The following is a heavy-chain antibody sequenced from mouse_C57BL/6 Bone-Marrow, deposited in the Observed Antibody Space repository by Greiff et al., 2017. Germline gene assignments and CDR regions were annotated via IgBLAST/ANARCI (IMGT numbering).Heavy chain of an antibody. V-gene: IGHV1-50*01. J-gene: IGHJ3*01. CDR2: IDPSDSYT. Sequence: SGYTFTSYWMQWVKQRPGQGLEWIGEIDPSDSYTNYNQKFKGKATLTVDTSSSTAYMQLSSLTSEDSAVYYCARGPHYYGSSWFAYWGQGTLVTVSA. CDR3: ARGPHYYGSSWFAY. CDR1: GYTFTSYW. D-gene: IGHD1-1*01.